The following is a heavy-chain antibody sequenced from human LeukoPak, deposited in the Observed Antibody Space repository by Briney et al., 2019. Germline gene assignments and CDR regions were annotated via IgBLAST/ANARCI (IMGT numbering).Heavy chain of an antibody. V-gene: IGHV4-39*07. Sequence: PSETLSLTCIVSGGSTSSTSYYWGWIRQPPGKDLEWIGSIYSSGSTNYNPSLKSRVTISVDTSKNQFSLKLSSVTAADTAVYYCARNYYGSGSYFGDAFDIWGQGTMVTVSS. CDR1: GGSTSSTSYY. CDR3: ARNYYGSGSYFGDAFDI. J-gene: IGHJ3*02. CDR2: IYSSGST. D-gene: IGHD3-10*01.